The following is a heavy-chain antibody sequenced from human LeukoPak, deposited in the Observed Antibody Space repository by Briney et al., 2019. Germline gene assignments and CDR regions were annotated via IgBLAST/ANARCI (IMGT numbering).Heavy chain of an antibody. D-gene: IGHD3-22*01. V-gene: IGHV4-59*01. Sequence: SETLSLTCTVSGGSISSYYWSWIRQPPGKGLEWIGYIYYSGSTNYNPSLKSRVTISVDTSKNQFSLKLSSVPAADTAVYYCAGREYYYDSSGSARDYWGQGALVTVSS. J-gene: IGHJ4*02. CDR3: AGREYYYDSSGSARDY. CDR1: GGSISSYY. CDR2: IYYSGST.